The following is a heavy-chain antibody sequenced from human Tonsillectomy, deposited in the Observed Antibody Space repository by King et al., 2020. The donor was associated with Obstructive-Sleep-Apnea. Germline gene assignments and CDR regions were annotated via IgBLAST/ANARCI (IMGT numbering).Heavy chain of an antibody. V-gene: IGHV3-23*04. CDR2: ISGSGGST. J-gene: IGHJ6*02. CDR3: AKGYCSSTSCYGDYYGMDV. Sequence: VQLVESGGGLVQPGGSLRLSCAASGFTFSSYAMSWVRQAPGKGLEWVSAISGSGGSTYYADSVKGRFTISRDNSKNTLYLQMTSLRAEDTAVYYCAKGYCSSTSCYGDYYGMDVWGQGTTVTVSS. D-gene: IGHD2-2*01. CDR1: GFTFSSYA.